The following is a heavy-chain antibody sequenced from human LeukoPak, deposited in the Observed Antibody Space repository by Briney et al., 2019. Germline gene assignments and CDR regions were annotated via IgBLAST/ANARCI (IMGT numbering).Heavy chain of an antibody. V-gene: IGHV3-33*01. CDR3: ARDPYGMDV. J-gene: IGHJ6*02. CDR2: IWNDESNK. Sequence: GGSLRLSCAASGFTFSSYGMHWVRQAPGKGLEWAAIIWNDESNKYYADSVKGRFTISRDNSKNTLYLQLNTLRVEDSAVYYCARDPYGMDVWGQGTTVTVSS. CDR1: GFTFSSYG.